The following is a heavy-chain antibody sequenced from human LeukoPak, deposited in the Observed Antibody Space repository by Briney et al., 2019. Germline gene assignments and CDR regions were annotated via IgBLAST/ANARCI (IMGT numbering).Heavy chain of an antibody. CDR3: AKKDSGCYYDY. CDR2: IWYDGTEK. V-gene: IGHV3-33*06. Sequence: PGGSLRLSCAASGLTFSRYGIHWVRQAPGKGLEWVAIIWYDGTEKYYADSVKGRFTISRDNSKNTLYLQMNSLRAEDTAIYYCAKKDSGCYYDYWGQGILVTVSS. J-gene: IGHJ4*02. CDR1: GLTFSRYG. D-gene: IGHD3-22*01.